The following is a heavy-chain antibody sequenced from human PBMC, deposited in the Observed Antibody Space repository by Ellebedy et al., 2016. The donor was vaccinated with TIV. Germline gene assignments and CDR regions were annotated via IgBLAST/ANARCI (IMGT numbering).Heavy chain of an antibody. J-gene: IGHJ1*01. V-gene: IGHV3-53*01. CDR2: IFSGGST. CDR3: AREIYFQA. CDR1: GFTVSSNY. Sequence: GESLKISCAASGFTVSSNYMSWVRQAPGKGLEWVAIIFSGGSTYYADSVKGRFTISRDNSKNTLFLQMSSLRAEDTAVYYCAREIYFQAWGQGTLVTVSS.